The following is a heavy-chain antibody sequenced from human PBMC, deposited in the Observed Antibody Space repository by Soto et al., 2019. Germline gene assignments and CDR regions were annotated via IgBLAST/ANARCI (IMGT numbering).Heavy chain of an antibody. Sequence: QVQLVESGGGLVKPGGSLRLSCAASGFTFSDYYMSWIRQAPGKGLEWVSYISSSGSTIYYADSVKGRFTISRDNAKNSLYLQMNSLRAEDTAVYYCARDRRNIVATIDIRVNAFDIWGQGTMVTVSS. CDR1: GFTFSDYY. V-gene: IGHV3-11*01. J-gene: IGHJ3*02. CDR2: ISSSGSTI. CDR3: ARDRRNIVATIDIRVNAFDI. D-gene: IGHD5-12*01.